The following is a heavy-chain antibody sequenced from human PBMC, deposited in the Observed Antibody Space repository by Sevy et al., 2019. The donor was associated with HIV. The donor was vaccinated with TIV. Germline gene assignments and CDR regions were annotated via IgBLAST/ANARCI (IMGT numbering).Heavy chain of an antibody. CDR3: AREGIAVAGTAFDY. CDR1: GYTFTGYY. Sequence: ASVKVSCKASGYTFTGYYMHWVRQAPGQGLEWMGWINPNSGGTNYAQKFQGRVTMTRDTSISTAYMELSRLRSDDTAVYYCAREGIAVAGTAFDYWDQGTLVTVSS. V-gene: IGHV1-2*02. D-gene: IGHD6-19*01. CDR2: INPNSGGT. J-gene: IGHJ4*02.